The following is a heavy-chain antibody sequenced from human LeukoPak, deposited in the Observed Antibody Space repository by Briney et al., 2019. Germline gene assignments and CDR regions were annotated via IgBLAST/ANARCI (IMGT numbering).Heavy chain of an antibody. CDR3: AGDGEGDDYVWGSYRSRGFDP. D-gene: IGHD3-16*02. J-gene: IGHJ5*02. CDR1: GYTLTELS. V-gene: IGHV1-24*01. Sequence: ASVKVSCKVSGYTLTELSMHWVRQAPGKGLEWMGGFDPEDGETIYAQKFQGRVTMTEDTSTDTAYMELSSLRSEDTAVYYCAGDGEGDDYVWGSYRSRGFDPWGQGTLVTVSS. CDR2: FDPEDGET.